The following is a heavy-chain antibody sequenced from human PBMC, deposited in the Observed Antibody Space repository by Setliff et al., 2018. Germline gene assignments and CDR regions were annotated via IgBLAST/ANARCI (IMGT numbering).Heavy chain of an antibody. CDR1: GLRFSDAW. CDR2: IKSYGSGGTI. Sequence: PGGSLRLSCAVSGLRFSDAWVSWVRQAPGKGLEWAGRIKSYGSGGTIDYAAPVEGRFTISRDDSKNTVYLQMSSLKIEDTAVYYCVHNADLIGTFNTWGQGTMVTVSS. D-gene: IGHD2-8*01. J-gene: IGHJ3*01. V-gene: IGHV3-15*01. CDR3: VHNADLIGTFNT.